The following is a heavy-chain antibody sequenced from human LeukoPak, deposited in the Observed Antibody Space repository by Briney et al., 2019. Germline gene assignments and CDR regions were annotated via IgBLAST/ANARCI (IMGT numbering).Heavy chain of an antibody. CDR3: ARPGSPAAGASDFHH. J-gene: IGHJ1*01. Sequence: ASVKVSCKASEDPFTSYYIHWVRQAPGQGLEWMGLINPSSGSTNYAQKFLGRVTMTRDTSTSTVHMDLSSLRSEDTAVYYCARPGSPAAGASDFHHWGQGTLVTVSS. V-gene: IGHV1-46*01. D-gene: IGHD6-13*01. CDR2: INPSSGST. CDR1: EDPFTSYY.